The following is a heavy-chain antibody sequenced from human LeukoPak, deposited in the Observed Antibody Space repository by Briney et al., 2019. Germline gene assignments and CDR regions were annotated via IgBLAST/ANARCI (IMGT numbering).Heavy chain of an antibody. CDR2: INQEGTEK. CDR1: RLSISFYW. D-gene: IGHD3-16*01. CDR3: ARDPEGDDYDTDV. Sequence: GGSLRLSCAASRLSISFYWMRWVRQVPGKGLEWVANINQEGTEKNYVDSVKGRFTISRDNAKNSVYLQMNSLRDEDTAVYYCARDPEGDDYDTDVWGQGTTVTVSS. V-gene: IGHV3-7*04. J-gene: IGHJ6*02.